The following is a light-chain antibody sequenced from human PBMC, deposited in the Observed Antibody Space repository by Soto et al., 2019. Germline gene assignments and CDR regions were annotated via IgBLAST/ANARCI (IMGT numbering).Light chain of an antibody. CDR2: RNN. CDR3: AAWDDSLSGVV. J-gene: IGLJ2*01. CDR1: SSNIGSNY. V-gene: IGLV1-47*01. Sequence: SVLTQPPSASVTPGQRVTISCSGSSSNIGSNYVYWYQQLPGTAPKLLIYRNNQRPSGVPDRFSGSKSGTSASLAISGLRSEDEADYYCAAWDDSLSGVVFGGGTK.